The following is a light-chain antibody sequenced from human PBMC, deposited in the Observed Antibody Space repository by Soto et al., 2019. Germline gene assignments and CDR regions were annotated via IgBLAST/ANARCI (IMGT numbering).Light chain of an antibody. Sequence: EIVLTQSPRTLSLSPRERATLSCRASQSVSNNYLAWYQQKPGQAPRLLIYGASNRATGIPDRFSGSGSGTGFTLTISRLEPEDFAVYYCQQYGSSGTFGQGTKVDIK. CDR2: GAS. CDR3: QQYGSSGT. V-gene: IGKV3-20*01. J-gene: IGKJ1*01. CDR1: QSVSNNY.